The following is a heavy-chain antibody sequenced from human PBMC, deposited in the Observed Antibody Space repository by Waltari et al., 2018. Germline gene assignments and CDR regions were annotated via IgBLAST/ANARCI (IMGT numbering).Heavy chain of an antibody. D-gene: IGHD2-2*01. V-gene: IGHV1-2*06. J-gene: IGHJ5*02. Sequence: QVELVQSGAEVRKPGASVKVSCKASGYSLTSYYMHWVRQAPGLGLELMGRINPKSGDTSSAPKFQGRVTLTRDTSVNTAFLDLRSLTSDDTAVYFCARESAFSTSWYPGFDPWGQGTLVTVAS. CDR2: INPKSGDT. CDR1: GYSLTSYY. CDR3: ARESAFSTSWYPGFDP.